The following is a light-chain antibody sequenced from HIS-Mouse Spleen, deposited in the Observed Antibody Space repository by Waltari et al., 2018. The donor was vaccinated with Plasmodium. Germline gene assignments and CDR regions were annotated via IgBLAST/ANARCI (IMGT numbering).Light chain of an antibody. CDR2: GAS. CDR1: PLVSSN. J-gene: IGKJ3*01. V-gene: IGKV3-15*01. Sequence: EIVMTQSPATLSVSPGERATLSCRASPLVSSNLAWYQQKPGQAPSLLIYGASTRATGIPARFSGSGSGTEFTLTISSLQSEDFAVYYCQQYNNWSFTFGPGTKVDIK. CDR3: QQYNNWSFT.